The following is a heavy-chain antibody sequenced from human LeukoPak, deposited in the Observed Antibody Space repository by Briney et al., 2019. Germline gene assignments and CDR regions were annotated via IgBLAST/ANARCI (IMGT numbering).Heavy chain of an antibody. CDR1: GFTFNNYN. J-gene: IGHJ4*02. Sequence: WGSLRLSCAASGFTFNNYNMNWVRQAPGKALEWVSSITSSGTYIFYADSVKGRFTISRDNAKNTLYLQMNSLRVEDAAVYYCAKQHQININYFDSWGQGTLVTVSS. CDR3: AKQHQININYFDS. CDR2: ITSSGTYI. V-gene: IGHV3-21*01. D-gene: IGHD1/OR15-1a*01.